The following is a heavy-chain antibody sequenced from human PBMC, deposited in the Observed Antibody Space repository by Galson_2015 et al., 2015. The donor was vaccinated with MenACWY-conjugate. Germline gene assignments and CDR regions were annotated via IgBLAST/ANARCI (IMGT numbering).Heavy chain of an antibody. CDR2: ISSSSSYT. Sequence: SLRLSCAASGFTFSDYYMRWIRQAPGKGLEWVSYISSSSSYTNYADSVKGRFTISRDNAKNSLYLQMNSLRAEDTAVYYCARDGAVASSYGMDVWGQGTTVTVSS. V-gene: IGHV3-11*05. CDR1: GFTFSDYY. D-gene: IGHD6-19*01. CDR3: ARDGAVASSYGMDV. J-gene: IGHJ6*02.